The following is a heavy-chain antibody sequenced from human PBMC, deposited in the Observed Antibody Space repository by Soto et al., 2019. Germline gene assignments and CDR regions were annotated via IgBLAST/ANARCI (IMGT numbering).Heavy chain of an antibody. CDR1: GGSISSGGYY. CDR3: ARGVTAFGLVSRFWFDP. Sequence: PSETLSLTCTVSGGSISSGGYYWSWIRQHPGKGLEWIGYIYYSGSTYYNPSLKSRVIISIDTSRNQFSLRLNSLTAADRAVYFCARGVTAFGLVSRFWFDPWGQGTVVTVSS. V-gene: IGHV4-30-4*08. CDR2: IYYSGST. J-gene: IGHJ5*02. D-gene: IGHD3-3*01.